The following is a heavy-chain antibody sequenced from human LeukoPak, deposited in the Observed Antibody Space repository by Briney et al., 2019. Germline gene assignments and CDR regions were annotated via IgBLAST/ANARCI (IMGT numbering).Heavy chain of an antibody. V-gene: IGHV3-23*01. CDR3: AKELITMIVVVSASDI. CDR1: GFTFSSYA. Sequence: GGSLRLSCAASGFTFSSYAMSWVRQAPGKGLEWVSAISGSGGSTYYADSVKGRFTISRDNSKNTLYLQMNSLRAEDTAVYYCAKELITMIVVVSASDIWGQGTMVTVSS. CDR2: ISGSGGST. D-gene: IGHD3-22*01. J-gene: IGHJ3*02.